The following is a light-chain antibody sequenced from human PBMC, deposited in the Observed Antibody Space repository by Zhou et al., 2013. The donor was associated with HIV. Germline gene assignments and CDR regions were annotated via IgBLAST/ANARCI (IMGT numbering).Light chain of an antibody. CDR3: QQLNSYPSATT. V-gene: IGKV1-17*01. CDR2: AAS. CDR1: QGIRND. J-gene: IGKJ4*01. Sequence: DIQMTQSPSTLSASVGDRVTITCRTSQGIRNDLGWYQQKPGKAPKLLMYAASTLQSWVPSRFSGSGSGTEFTLTISSLQPEDFATYYCQQLNSYPSATTFGGGTEGGDQT.